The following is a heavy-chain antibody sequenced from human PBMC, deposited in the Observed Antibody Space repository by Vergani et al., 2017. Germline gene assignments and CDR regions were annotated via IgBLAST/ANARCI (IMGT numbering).Heavy chain of an antibody. CDR2: ISGSGGST. V-gene: IGHV3-23*01. J-gene: IGHJ4*02. CDR1: GFPFSSYA. CDR3: AKDSSYSSSWYXFDY. Sequence: EVQLLESGGGLVQPGGSLRLSCAASGFPFSSYAMSWVRQAPGKGLEWVSAISGSGGSTYYADSVKGRFTISRDNSKNTLYLQMNSLRAEDTAVYYCAKDSSYSSSWYXFDYWGQGTLVTVSS. D-gene: IGHD6-13*01.